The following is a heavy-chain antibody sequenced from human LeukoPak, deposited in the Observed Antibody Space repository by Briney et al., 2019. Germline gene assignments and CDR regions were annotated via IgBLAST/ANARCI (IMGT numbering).Heavy chain of an antibody. CDR1: GFTFDDYG. CDR2: INWNGGRT. J-gene: IGHJ4*02. V-gene: IGHV3-20*04. Sequence: GGSLRLSCAASGFTFDDYGMSWVRQAPGKGLEWVSGINWNGGRTGYADSVKGRFTISRDNSKNTLYMQMNSLRAEDTAVYYCAKVIEAFDYWGQGTLVTVSS. CDR3: AKVIEAFDY. D-gene: IGHD3-16*02.